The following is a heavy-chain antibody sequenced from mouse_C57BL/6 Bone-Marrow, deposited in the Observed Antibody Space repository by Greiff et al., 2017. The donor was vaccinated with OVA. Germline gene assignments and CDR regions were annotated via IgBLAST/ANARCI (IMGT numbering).Heavy chain of an antibody. D-gene: IGHD1-1*01. Sequence: DVMLVESGGDLVKPGGSLKLSCAASGFTFSSYGMSWVRQTPDKRLEWVATISSGGSYTYYPDSVKGRFTISRDNAKNTLYLQMSSLKSEDTAMYYCARHGDYGSFFDFWGQGNTLTVTS. CDR3: ARHGDYGSFFDF. CDR2: ISSGGSYT. CDR1: GFTFSSYG. V-gene: IGHV5-6*02. J-gene: IGHJ2*01.